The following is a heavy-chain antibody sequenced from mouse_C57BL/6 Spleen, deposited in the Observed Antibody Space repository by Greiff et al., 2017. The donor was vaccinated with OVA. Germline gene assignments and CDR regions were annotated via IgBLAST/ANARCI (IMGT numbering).Heavy chain of an antibody. J-gene: IGHJ4*01. V-gene: IGHV1-82*01. CDR2: IYPGDGDT. D-gene: IGHD2-2*01. CDR1: GYAFSSSW. Sequence: QVQLQQSGPELVKPGASVKISCKASGYAFSSSWMNWVKQRPGKGLEWIGRIYPGDGDTNYNGKFKGKATLTADKSSSTAYMQLSSLTSEDSAVYFCARWLPRAMDYWGQGTSVTVSS. CDR3: ARWLPRAMDY.